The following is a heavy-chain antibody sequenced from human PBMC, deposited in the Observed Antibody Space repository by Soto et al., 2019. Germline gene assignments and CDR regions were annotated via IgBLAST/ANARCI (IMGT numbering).Heavy chain of an antibody. D-gene: IGHD4-4*01. V-gene: IGHV4-31*03. CDR3: AGETYDYSNRYYYYGMDV. J-gene: IGHJ6*02. CDR2: IYYSGST. CDR1: GGSISSGGYY. Sequence: SETLSLTCTVSGGSISSGGYYWSWIRQHPGKGLEWIGYIYYSGSTYYNPSLKSRVTISVDTCKNQFSLKLSSVTAADTAVYYCAGETYDYSNRYYYYGMDVWGQGTTVTVSS.